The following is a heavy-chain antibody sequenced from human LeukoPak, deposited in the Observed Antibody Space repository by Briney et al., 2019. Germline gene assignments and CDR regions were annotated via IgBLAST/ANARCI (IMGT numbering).Heavy chain of an antibody. Sequence: PGRSLRLPCAACGLTFNSYAMQGVPQAPGKGLEWGAVISYDGSNKYYADSVKGRFTISRDNSKNTLYLQMNSLRAEDTAVYYCARAPRGSSSWYYFDYWGQGTLVTVSS. V-gene: IGHV3-30*04. CDR3: ARAPRGSSSWYYFDY. J-gene: IGHJ4*02. CDR2: ISYDGSNK. D-gene: IGHD6-13*01. CDR1: GLTFNSYA.